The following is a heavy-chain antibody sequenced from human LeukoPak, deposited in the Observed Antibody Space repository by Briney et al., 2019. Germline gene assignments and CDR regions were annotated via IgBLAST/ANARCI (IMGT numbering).Heavy chain of an antibody. D-gene: IGHD3-9*01. J-gene: IGHJ4*02. Sequence: SESLSLTCTVSGGSISSSTYYWGWIRQPPGKGPEWIGSIYYSGNTYYNPSLKSRITISVDTSKNQFSLKLSSVTAADTAVYYCARSHDILTGYPYYFDYWGQGTLVTVSS. CDR2: IYYSGNT. CDR1: GGSISSSTYY. CDR3: ARSHDILTGYPYYFDY. V-gene: IGHV4-39*07.